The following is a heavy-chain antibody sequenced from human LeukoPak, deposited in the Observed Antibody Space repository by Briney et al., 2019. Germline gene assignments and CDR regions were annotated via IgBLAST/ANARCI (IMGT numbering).Heavy chain of an antibody. CDR3: ARAVSIAVAGTTTLDY. Sequence: ASVKVSCKASGGTFSSYAISWVRQAPGQGLEWMGWMNPNSGNTGYAQKFQGRVTMTRNTSISTAYMELSSLRSEDTAVYYCARAVSIAVAGTTTLDYWGQGTLVTVSS. D-gene: IGHD6-19*01. CDR2: MNPNSGNT. V-gene: IGHV1-8*02. J-gene: IGHJ4*02. CDR1: GGTFSSYA.